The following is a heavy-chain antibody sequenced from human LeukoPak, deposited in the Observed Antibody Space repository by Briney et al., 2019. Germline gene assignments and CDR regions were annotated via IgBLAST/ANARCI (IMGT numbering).Heavy chain of an antibody. CDR2: ISNGGGNVI. J-gene: IGHJ4*02. Sequence: GGSLRLSCTVSGFTFSDHYMSWIRQAPGKGLEWISYISNGGGNVIYYADSVRGRFTISRDNAKNSLYLQMNSLRAEDTAVYYCARPKYSSSWQIFDYWGQGTLVTASS. CDR1: GFTFSDHY. CDR3: ARPKYSSSWQIFDY. V-gene: IGHV3-11*01. D-gene: IGHD6-13*01.